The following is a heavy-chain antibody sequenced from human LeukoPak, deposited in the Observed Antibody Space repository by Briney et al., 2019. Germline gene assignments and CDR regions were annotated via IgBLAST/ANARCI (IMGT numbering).Heavy chain of an antibody. D-gene: IGHD2-8*01. Sequence: GGSLRLSCAASGFTFSSYGMHWVRQAPGKGLDWVAFIHHDGSNKYYADSVRGRFTISRDNSKNTLYLQMNSLRAEDTAVYYCARDRGGTLMVYTRRKDYYYMDVWGKGTTVIVSS. CDR1: GFTFSSYG. V-gene: IGHV3-30*02. CDR2: IHHDGSNK. J-gene: IGHJ6*03. CDR3: ARDRGGTLMVYTRRKDYYYMDV.